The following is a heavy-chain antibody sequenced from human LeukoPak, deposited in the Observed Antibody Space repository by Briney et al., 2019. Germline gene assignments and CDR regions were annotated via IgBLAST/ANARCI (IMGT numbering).Heavy chain of an antibody. V-gene: IGHV4-31*03. CDR1: GGSISSSSYY. CDR3: ARGSRYSGYGGEVY. CDR2: IYYSGST. J-gene: IGHJ4*02. Sequence: SETLSLTCTVSGGSISSSSYYWSWVRQHPGKGLEWIGYIYYSGSTYYNPSLKSRVTISVDTSKNQFSLKLSSVTAADTAVYYCARGSRYSGYGGEVYWGQGTLVTVSS. D-gene: IGHD5-12*01.